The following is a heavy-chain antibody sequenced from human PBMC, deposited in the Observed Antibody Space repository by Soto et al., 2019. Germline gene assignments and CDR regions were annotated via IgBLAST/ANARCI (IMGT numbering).Heavy chain of an antibody. V-gene: IGHV4-59*01. CDR3: ARVRTVWLYYYDSSGYYPQDFDY. D-gene: IGHD3-22*01. CDR2: IYYSGST. J-gene: IGHJ4*02. CDR1: GGSISSYY. Sequence: SETLSLTCTVAGGSISSYYWSWIRQPPGKGLEWIGYIYYSGSTNYNPSLKSRVTISVDTSKNQFSLKLSSVTAADTAVYYCARVRTVWLYYYDSSGYYPQDFDYWGQGTLVTVSS.